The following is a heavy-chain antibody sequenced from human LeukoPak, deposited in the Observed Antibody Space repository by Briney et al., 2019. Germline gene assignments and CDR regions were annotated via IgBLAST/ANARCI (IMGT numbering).Heavy chain of an antibody. D-gene: IGHD2-21*01. V-gene: IGHV3-30*02. J-gene: IGHJ4*02. CDR2: IRYDGSNK. CDR3: ALCGGDCYSGDY. Sequence: GGSLRLSCAASGFTFSSYGMHWVRQAPGKGLEWVAFIRYDGSNKYYADSVKGRYAISRDNSKNTLHLQMNSLRAEDTAVYYCALCGGDCYSGDYWGQGTLVTVSS. CDR1: GFTFSSYG.